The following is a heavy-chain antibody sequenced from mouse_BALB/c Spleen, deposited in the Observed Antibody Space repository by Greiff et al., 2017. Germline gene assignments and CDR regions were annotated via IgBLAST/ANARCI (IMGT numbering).Heavy chain of an antibody. Sequence: VQLQQSGAELVRPGVSVKISCKGSGYTFTDYAMHWVKQSHAKSLEWIGVISTYYGDASYNQKFKGKATMTVDKSSSTAYMELARLTSEDSAIYYCAREGIRGAMDYWGQGTSVTVSS. CDR3: AREGIRGAMDY. CDR2: ISTYYGDA. D-gene: IGHD3-3*01. J-gene: IGHJ4*01. V-gene: IGHV1S137*01. CDR1: GYTFTDYA.